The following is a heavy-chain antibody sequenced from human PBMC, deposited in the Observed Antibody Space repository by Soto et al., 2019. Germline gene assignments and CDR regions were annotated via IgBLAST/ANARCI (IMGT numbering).Heavy chain of an antibody. J-gene: IGHJ3*01. V-gene: IGHV4-34*01. CDR2: MSHSGGT. CDR1: GGFVSSGSYY. Sequence: QVQLQQWGAGLLKPSETLSLTCAVYGGFVSSGSYYWSWIRQPPGKGLEWIGEMSHSGGTHFNPSLKSPVTISGDTSKNQFSLKLSSVTAADTALYYCARVERGTATPVVDAFDVWGPGTMVTVSS. D-gene: IGHD2-21*02. CDR3: ARVERGTATPVVDAFDV.